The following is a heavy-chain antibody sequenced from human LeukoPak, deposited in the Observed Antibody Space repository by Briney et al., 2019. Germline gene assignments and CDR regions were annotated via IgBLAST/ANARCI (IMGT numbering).Heavy chain of an antibody. CDR3: ARRARRSKRGYGDYGAFDP. D-gene: IGHD4-17*01. Sequence: SETLSLTCAVYGGSFSGYYWSWIRQPPGKGLEWIGEINHSGSTNYNPSLKSRVTISVDTSKNQFSLKLSSVTAADTAVYYCARRARRSKRGYGDYGAFDPWGQGTLVTVSS. CDR1: GGSFSGYY. V-gene: IGHV4-34*01. J-gene: IGHJ5*02. CDR2: INHSGST.